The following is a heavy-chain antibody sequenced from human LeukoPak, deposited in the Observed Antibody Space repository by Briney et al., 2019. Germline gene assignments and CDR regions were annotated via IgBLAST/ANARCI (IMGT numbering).Heavy chain of an antibody. Sequence: PGGSLRLSCAASGFTLSRHGMYWVRQAPGKGLEWEVVIWYDGSKKSYADSVKGRFTISRDNAKNSLYLQMNSLRAEDTAVYYCARSYSSSWYLWLDYFDYWGQGTLVTVSS. J-gene: IGHJ4*02. CDR2: IWYDGSKK. V-gene: IGHV3-33*07. CDR1: GFTLSRHG. CDR3: ARSYSSSWYLWLDYFDY. D-gene: IGHD6-13*01.